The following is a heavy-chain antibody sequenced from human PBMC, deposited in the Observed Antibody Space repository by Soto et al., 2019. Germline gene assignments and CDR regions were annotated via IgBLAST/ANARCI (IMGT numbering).Heavy chain of an antibody. CDR2: IYHSVST. CDR3: ARGWDANS. Sequence: SETLSLTCTVSGGSISSYYWSWIRQPPGKGLEWIGYIYHSVSTSYNSSLKSRVTISTDTSRNQFSLKVNYVTAADTAVYYCARGWDANSWGQGTLVTVSS. CDR1: GGSISSYY. V-gene: IGHV4-59*01. J-gene: IGHJ4*02. D-gene: IGHD6-19*01.